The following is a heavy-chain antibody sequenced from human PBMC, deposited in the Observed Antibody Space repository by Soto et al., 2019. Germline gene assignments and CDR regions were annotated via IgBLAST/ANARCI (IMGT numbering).Heavy chain of an antibody. CDR2: ISGGGETT. D-gene: IGHD3-10*01. CDR3: AFNSGSGSYYFDY. V-gene: IGHV3-23*01. Sequence: EVQLLESGGGLVQPGGSLRLSCAASGFTFSSYAMWWVRQAPGKGLECVSAISGGGETTYYADSVKGRFTISRDNSKNTLYLQMNSLRAADTALYYCAFNSGSGSYYFDYWGQGTLVTVSS. J-gene: IGHJ4*02. CDR1: GFTFSSYA.